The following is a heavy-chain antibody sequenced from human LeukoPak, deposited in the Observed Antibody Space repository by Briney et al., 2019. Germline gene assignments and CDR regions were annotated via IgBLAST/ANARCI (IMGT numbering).Heavy chain of an antibody. CDR3: ARELAARPWLYYYYYMDV. J-gene: IGHJ6*03. CDR1: GFTFSSYA. Sequence: GGSLRLSCAASGFTFSSYAMSWVRQAPGKGLEWVSCISGSGDSTYYADSVKGRFTISRDNSKNTLYLQMNSLRAEDTAVYYCARELAARPWLYYYYYMDVWGKGTTVTVSS. CDR2: ISGSGDST. D-gene: IGHD6-6*01. V-gene: IGHV3-23*01.